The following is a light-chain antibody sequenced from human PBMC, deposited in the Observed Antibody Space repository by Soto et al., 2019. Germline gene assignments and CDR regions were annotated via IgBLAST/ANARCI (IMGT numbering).Light chain of an antibody. CDR2: DVS. CDR1: SSDIGDYNY. V-gene: IGLV2-14*01. Sequence: QSALTQPASVSGSPGQSIAISCTGSSSDIGDYNYVSWYQLHPGKAPKLMIYDVSNRPSGVSNRFSGSMSGNTASLTISGLQPEDEADYYCSSYTGSSTVVFGGGTKLTVL. CDR3: SSYTGSSTVV. J-gene: IGLJ2*01.